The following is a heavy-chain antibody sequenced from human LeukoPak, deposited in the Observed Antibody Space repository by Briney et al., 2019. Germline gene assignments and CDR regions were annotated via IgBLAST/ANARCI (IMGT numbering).Heavy chain of an antibody. CDR2: INHSGNT. Sequence: PSETLSLTCAVYGGSFSGYYWSWIRQPPGKGLEWIGEINHSGNTKYNPSLKSRVTISIDTSKDQFSLKLSSVTAADTAVYYCARHARETYYYGSGSPPIDYWGQGTLVTVSS. V-gene: IGHV4-34*01. CDR3: ARHARETYYYGSGSPPIDY. D-gene: IGHD3-10*01. J-gene: IGHJ4*02. CDR1: GGSFSGYY.